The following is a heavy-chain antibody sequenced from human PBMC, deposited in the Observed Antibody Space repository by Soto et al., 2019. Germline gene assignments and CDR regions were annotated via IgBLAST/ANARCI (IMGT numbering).Heavy chain of an antibody. Sequence: SETLSLTCTVSDGSITSSNYHWGWSRQPPGKGLEWIGTIYYSGNTYYNPSPKSRVTMSMDASKNQFSLTLSSVAVADTAVYYCSRLTNARPGDDWGQGTLVTVSS. CDR1: DGSITSSNYH. CDR3: SRLTNARPGDD. J-gene: IGHJ4*02. CDR2: IYYSGNT. D-gene: IGHD2-2*01. V-gene: IGHV4-39*01.